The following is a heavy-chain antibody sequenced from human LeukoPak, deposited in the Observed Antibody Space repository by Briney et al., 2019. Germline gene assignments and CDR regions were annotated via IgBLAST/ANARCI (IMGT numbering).Heavy chain of an antibody. V-gene: IGHV1-18*04. Sequence: ASVKVSCKASGYTFTSYGISWVRQAHGQGLEWMGWISAYNGNTNYAQKLQGRVTMTTDTSTSTAYMELRSLRSDDTAVYYCARFRYSGYYFDYWGQGTLVTVSS. CDR1: GYTFTSYG. D-gene: IGHD5-12*01. J-gene: IGHJ4*02. CDR3: ARFRYSGYYFDY. CDR2: ISAYNGNT.